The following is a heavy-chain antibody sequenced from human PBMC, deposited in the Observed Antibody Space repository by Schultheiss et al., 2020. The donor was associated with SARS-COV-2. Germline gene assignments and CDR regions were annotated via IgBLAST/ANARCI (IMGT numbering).Heavy chain of an antibody. J-gene: IGHJ5*02. V-gene: IGHV4-61*02. Sequence: SETLSLTCTVSGGTISSDNYYWSWIRQPAGKGLEWIGRIYTSGNTKYNPSLKSRVTISVDTSKNQFSLKLSSVTAADTAVYYCARHSYYEPQFDPWGQGTLVTVSS. CDR1: GGTISSDNYY. CDR2: IYTSGNT. D-gene: IGHD3-3*01. CDR3: ARHSYYEPQFDP.